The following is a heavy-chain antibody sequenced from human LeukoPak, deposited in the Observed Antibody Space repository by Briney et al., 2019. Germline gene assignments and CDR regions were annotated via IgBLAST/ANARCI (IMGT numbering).Heavy chain of an antibody. CDR2: ISGSGSST. J-gene: IGHJ3*02. D-gene: IGHD6-13*01. Sequence: GGSLRLSCAASGFTFSSYAMSWVRQAPGKGLEWVSAISGSGSSTYYADSVKGRFTISRDNSKNTLYLQMNSLRAEDTAVYYCAKGMGASSSWPADAFDIWGQGTMVTVSS. CDR3: AKGMGASSSWPADAFDI. CDR1: GFTFSSYA. V-gene: IGHV3-23*01.